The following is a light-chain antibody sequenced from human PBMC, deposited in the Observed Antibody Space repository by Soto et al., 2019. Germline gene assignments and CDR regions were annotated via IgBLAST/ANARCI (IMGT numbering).Light chain of an antibody. CDR2: DAS. J-gene: IGKJ4*01. Sequence: EIVMTQSPATLSVSPGERATLSCRASPSVSSDLAWYQQKPGQAPRLLIYDASTRATGIPVRFSGSGSGTELTLTISSLQAEDFALYYCQQYNKWPPLTFGGGTKVEI. V-gene: IGKV3-15*01. CDR3: QQYNKWPPLT. CDR1: PSVSSD.